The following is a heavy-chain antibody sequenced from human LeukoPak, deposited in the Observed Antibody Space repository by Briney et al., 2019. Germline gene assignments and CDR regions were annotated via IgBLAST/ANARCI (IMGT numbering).Heavy chain of an antibody. J-gene: IGHJ4*02. CDR1: GFTFSSYS. Sequence: PGWSLRLSCAASGFTFSSYSMNWVRQAPGKGLEWVSSSSSSSSYIYYADSVKGRFTISRDNAKNSLYLQMNSLRAEDTAVHYCARDSYCSGGSCYGDFDYWGQGTLVTVSS. CDR2: SSSSSSYI. D-gene: IGHD2-15*01. V-gene: IGHV3-21*01. CDR3: ARDSYCSGGSCYGDFDY.